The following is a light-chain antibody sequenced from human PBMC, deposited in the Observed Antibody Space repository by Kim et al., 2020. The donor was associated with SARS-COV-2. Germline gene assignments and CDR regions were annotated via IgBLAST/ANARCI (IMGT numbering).Light chain of an antibody. V-gene: IGLV3-1*01. CDR2: QDT. CDR1: KLGDKY. J-gene: IGLJ3*02. CDR3: QAWDSSTWV. Sequence: LSPGQTASITCSADKLGDKYVCWYQQRPGQSPVLVISQDTKRPSGIPERFSGSNSGNTATLTISGTQAMDEADYYCQAWDSSTWVFGGGTQLTVL.